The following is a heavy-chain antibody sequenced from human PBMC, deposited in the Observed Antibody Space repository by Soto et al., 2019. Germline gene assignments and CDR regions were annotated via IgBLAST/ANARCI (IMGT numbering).Heavy chain of an antibody. CDR3: AKDAIPYNGRDDAFDL. CDR2: IGPTEAHAP. CDR1: GYPFGDYA. V-gene: IGHV3-23*01. J-gene: IGHJ3*01. D-gene: IGHD2-2*02. Sequence: EVQLLESGGDLGQPGGTLILSCVASGYPFGDYAMRWVRQAPGKGLEWVSAIGPTEAHAPAYAASVKGRFTISRDNSRNILYLQMTNLRAEDTGVYYCAKDAIPYNGRDDAFDLWGQGTMVTVAS.